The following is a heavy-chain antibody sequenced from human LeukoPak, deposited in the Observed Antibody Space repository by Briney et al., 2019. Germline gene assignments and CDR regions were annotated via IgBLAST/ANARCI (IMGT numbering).Heavy chain of an antibody. CDR3: ARDPMIVGATPMYYFDY. J-gene: IGHJ4*02. Sequence: PGGSLRLSCAASGFTFSSYAMHWVRQAPGKGLEWVAVISYDGSNKYYADSVKGRFTISRDNSKNTLYLQMNSLRAEDTAVYYCARDPMIVGATPMYYFDYWGQGTLVTVSS. CDR1: GFTFSSYA. D-gene: IGHD1-26*01. CDR2: ISYDGSNK. V-gene: IGHV3-30-3*01.